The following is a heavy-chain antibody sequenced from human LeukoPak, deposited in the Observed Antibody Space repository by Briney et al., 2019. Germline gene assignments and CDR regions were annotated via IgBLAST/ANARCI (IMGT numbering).Heavy chain of an antibody. D-gene: IGHD5-18*01. CDR2: IYYSGST. CDR1: GGSISSYY. V-gene: IGHV4-59*01. CDR3: ARGDTAMATPYFDY. J-gene: IGHJ4*02. Sequence: PSETLSLTCTVSGGSISSYYWSWIRQPPGKGLEWIGYIYYSGSTNYNPSLKSRVTIPVDASKNQFSLKLSSVTAADTAVYYCARGDTAMATPYFDYWGQGTLVTVSS.